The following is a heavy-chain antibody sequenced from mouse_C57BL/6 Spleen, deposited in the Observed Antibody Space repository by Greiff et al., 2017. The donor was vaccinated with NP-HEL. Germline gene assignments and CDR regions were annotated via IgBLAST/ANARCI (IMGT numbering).Heavy chain of an antibody. Sequence: VQLQQSGPELVKPGASVKISCKASGYAFSSSWMNWVKQRPGKGLEWIGRIYPGDGDTNYNGKFKGKATLTADKSSSTAYMHLSSLTSEDSAVYFCARYDYDGGAFAYWGQGTLVTVSA. CDR3: ARYDYDGGAFAY. D-gene: IGHD2-4*01. J-gene: IGHJ3*01. CDR1: GYAFSSSW. V-gene: IGHV1-82*01. CDR2: IYPGDGDT.